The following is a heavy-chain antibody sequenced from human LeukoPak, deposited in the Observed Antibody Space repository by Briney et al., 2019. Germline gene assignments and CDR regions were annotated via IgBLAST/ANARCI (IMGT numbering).Heavy chain of an antibody. J-gene: IGHJ5*02. D-gene: IGHD1-26*01. V-gene: IGHV3-23*01. CDR1: GFTFSNYG. Sequence: GGSLRLSCAASGFTFSNYGMIWVRQAPGKGLEWVSGISGSGGKTSYADAVKGRFTISRDNSKNTLYLQMSSLRAEDTAVYYCAKDFWELRPGFDPWAQEPLVTVP. CDR2: ISGSGGKT. CDR3: AKDFWELRPGFDP.